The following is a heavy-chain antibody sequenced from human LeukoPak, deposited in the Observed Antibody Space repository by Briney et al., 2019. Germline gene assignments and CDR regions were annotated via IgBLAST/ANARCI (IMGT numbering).Heavy chain of an antibody. V-gene: IGHV1-69*13. J-gene: IGHJ4*02. CDR1: GGTFSSYA. Sequence: SVKVSCKASGGTFSSYAISWVRQAPGQGLEWMGGIIPIFGTADYAQKFQGRVTITADESTSTAYMELSSLRSEDTAVYYCARWPGRRTGTTGYFDYWGQGTLVTVSS. CDR3: ARWPGRRTGTTGYFDY. CDR2: IIPIFGTA. D-gene: IGHD1-7*01.